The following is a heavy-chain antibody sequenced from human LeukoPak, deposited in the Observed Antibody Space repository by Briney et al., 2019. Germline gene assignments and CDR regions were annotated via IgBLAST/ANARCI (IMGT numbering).Heavy chain of an antibody. J-gene: IGHJ6*03. CDR1: GFTFSSYW. CDR2: IKSDGSST. CDR3: ASGYYMDV. V-gene: IGHV3-74*01. Sequence: GGSLRLSCAASGFTFSSYWMHWVRQAPGKGLVWVSGIKSDGSSTTYADPVKSRFTISRDNAKNTLHLQMNSLRAEDTAVYYCASGYYMDVWGKGTTVTVSS.